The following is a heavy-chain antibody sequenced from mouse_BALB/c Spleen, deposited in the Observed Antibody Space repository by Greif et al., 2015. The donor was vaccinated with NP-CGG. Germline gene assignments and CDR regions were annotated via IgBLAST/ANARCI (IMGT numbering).Heavy chain of an antibody. J-gene: IGHJ4*01. CDR1: GFSLTSYG. V-gene: IGHV2-6-1*01. Sequence: QVQLQQPGPGLVAPSQSLSITCTISGFSLTSYGVHWVRQPPGKGLEWLVVIWSDGSTTYNSALKSRLSISKDNSKSQVFLKMNSLQTDDTAMYYCARRGGWAYAMDYWGQGTSVTVSS. CDR3: ARRGGWAYAMDY. CDR2: IWSDGST.